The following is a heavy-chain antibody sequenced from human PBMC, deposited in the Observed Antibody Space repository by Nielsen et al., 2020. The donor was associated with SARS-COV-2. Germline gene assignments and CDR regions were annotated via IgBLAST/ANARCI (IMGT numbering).Heavy chain of an antibody. J-gene: IGHJ2*01. V-gene: IGHV5-51*01. D-gene: IGHD2-2*01. Sequence: GESLKIPCQISGYNFAAYWIGRVRQMPGKGLEWMGSIYPGDSGTKYSPSFQGQVTISADKSINTAYLQWSTLKASDTATYYCARHFGYCNTTTCFGHYYFDLWGRGTLVTISS. CDR2: IYPGDSGT. CDR3: ARHFGYCNTTTCFGHYYFDL. CDR1: GYNFAAYW.